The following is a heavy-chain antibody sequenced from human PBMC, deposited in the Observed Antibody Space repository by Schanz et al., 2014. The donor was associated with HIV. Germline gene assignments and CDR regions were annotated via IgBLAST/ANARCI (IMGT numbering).Heavy chain of an antibody. J-gene: IGHJ4*02. CDR2: IIPLFGTS. CDR3: ARDSPVAAGTLDY. D-gene: IGHD6-13*01. CDR1: GGTFINYA. V-gene: IGHV1-69*12. Sequence: QVQLEQSGAEVKKPGSSVKVFCRASGGTFINYAFSWVRQAPGQGLEWMGGIIPLFGTSNYAQKFQGRATITADESTSTAYMELSSLRSEDTAVYYCARDSPVAAGTLDYWGQGTLVTVSS.